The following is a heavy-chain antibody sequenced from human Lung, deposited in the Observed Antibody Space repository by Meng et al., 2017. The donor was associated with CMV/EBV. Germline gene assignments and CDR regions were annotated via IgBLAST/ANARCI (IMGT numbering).Heavy chain of an antibody. CDR1: GYTFTHHG. D-gene: IGHD6-19*01. V-gene: IGHV1-18*01. CDR3: ARDPSNTSGRYAYFDY. CDR2: ISCYNGDT. Sequence: HLMPSGAEVKKPGASVRVSCKASGYTFTHHGISWIRQAPGQGLEWMGWISCYNGDTNYAQKFQGRVTMTTDTSTSTAYMDLRSLRSDDTAVYYCARDPSNTSGRYAYFDYWGQGTLVTVSS. J-gene: IGHJ4*02.